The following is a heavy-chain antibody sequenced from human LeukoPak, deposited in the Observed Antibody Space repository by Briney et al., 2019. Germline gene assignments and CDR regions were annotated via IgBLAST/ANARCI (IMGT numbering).Heavy chain of an antibody. V-gene: IGHV3-21*01. Sequence: GGSLRLSCAASGFTFSSYSMTWVRQAPGKGLEWVSSISSSSSYIYYADSVKGRFTISRDNAKNSLYLQMNSLRAEDTAVYYCASSLGGATTFDYWGQGTLVTVSS. D-gene: IGHD1-26*01. CDR1: GFTFSSYS. CDR3: ASSLGGATTFDY. CDR2: ISSSSSYI. J-gene: IGHJ4*02.